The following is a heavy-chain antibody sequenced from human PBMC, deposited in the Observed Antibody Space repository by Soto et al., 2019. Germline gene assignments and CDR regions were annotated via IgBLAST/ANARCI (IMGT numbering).Heavy chain of an antibody. CDR1: GYTFRSYG. CDR2: ISAYNGDT. D-gene: IGHD3-22*01. V-gene: IGHV1-18*04. Sequence: ASVKVSCKASGYTFRSYGISWVRQAPGQGLEWVGWISAYNGDTHYAPKFQDRITLTTETSTDTAYMELRSLRLDDTAVYYCARDWSRYYDNSGLIWFYWSQGSLVTVSS. CDR3: ARDWSRYYDNSGLIWFY. J-gene: IGHJ4*02.